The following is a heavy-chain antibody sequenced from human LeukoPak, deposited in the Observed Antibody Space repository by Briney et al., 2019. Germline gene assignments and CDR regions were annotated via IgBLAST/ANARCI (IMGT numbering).Heavy chain of an antibody. CDR2: INPSGST. Sequence: SETLSLTCAVYGGSFRGYYWSWIRQPPGKGLEWIGEINPSGSTNYNPSLKSRVTISVDTSKNQFSLKLSSVTAADTAVYYCASVYIGYWGQGTLVTVSS. V-gene: IGHV4-34*01. J-gene: IGHJ4*02. CDR3: ASVYIGY. D-gene: IGHD1-14*01. CDR1: GGSFRGYY.